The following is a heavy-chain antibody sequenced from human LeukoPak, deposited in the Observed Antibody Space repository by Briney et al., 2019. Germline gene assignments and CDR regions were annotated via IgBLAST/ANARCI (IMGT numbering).Heavy chain of an antibody. D-gene: IGHD1-26*01. CDR2: MNPNSGNT. Sequence: ASVKVSCKASGGTFSSYAISWVRQAPGQGLEWMGWMNPNSGNTGYAQKFQGRVTMTRNTSISTAYMELSSLRSEDTAVYYCAGSQVGWFDPWGQGTLVTVSS. CDR3: AGSQVGWFDP. V-gene: IGHV1-8*02. CDR1: GGTFSSYA. J-gene: IGHJ5*02.